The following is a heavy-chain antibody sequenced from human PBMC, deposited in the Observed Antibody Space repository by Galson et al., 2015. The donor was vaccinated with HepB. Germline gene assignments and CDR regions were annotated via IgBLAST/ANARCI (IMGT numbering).Heavy chain of an antibody. CDR3: VKSRQQRVIGAPPYDY. CDR2: ISSNGGST. V-gene: IGHV3-64D*06. D-gene: IGHD6-13*01. J-gene: IGHJ4*02. CDR1: GFTFSSYA. Sequence: SLRLSCAASGFTFSSYAMHWVRQAPGKGLEYVSAISSNGGSTYYADSVKGRFTISRDNSKNTLYLQMSSLRAEDTAVYYCVKSRQQRVIGAPPYDYWGQGTLVTVSS.